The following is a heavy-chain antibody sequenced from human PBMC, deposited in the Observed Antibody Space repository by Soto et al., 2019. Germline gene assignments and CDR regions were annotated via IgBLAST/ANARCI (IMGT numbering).Heavy chain of an antibody. J-gene: IGHJ4*02. D-gene: IGHD3-3*01. CDR2: IRSKAYGGTT. Sequence: GGSLRLSCTASGFTFGDYAMSWFRQAPGKGLEWVGFIRSKAYGGTTEYAASVKGRFTISRDDSKSIAYLQMNSLKTEDTAVYYCTRDYDFWSGYNYYFDYWGQGTLVTVSS. CDR1: GFTFGDYA. CDR3: TRDYDFWSGYNYYFDY. V-gene: IGHV3-49*03.